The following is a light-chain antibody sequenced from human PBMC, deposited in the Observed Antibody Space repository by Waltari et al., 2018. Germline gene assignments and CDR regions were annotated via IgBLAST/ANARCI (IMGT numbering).Light chain of an antibody. CDR2: GQD. Sequence: SSELTQDPAVSVALGQTVRITCQGDSLRRYYARWYQQRPGQAPLLVLYGQDNRPSGIPDRFSGSTSGNTASLTITRAQAEDAGVYYCLSRDTSSTRVFGGGTTLTV. J-gene: IGLJ3*02. CDR1: SLRRYY. CDR3: LSRDTSSTRV. V-gene: IGLV3-19*01.